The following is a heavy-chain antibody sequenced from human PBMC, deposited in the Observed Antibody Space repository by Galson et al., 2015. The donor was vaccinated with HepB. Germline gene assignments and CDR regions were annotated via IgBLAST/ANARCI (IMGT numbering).Heavy chain of an antibody. J-gene: IGHJ6*02. CDR1: GYTFTSYY. D-gene: IGHD3-10*01. V-gene: IGHV1-46*01. CDR2: INPSGGST. CDR3: AREEDSGTMVRGATSYYYYGMDV. Sequence: SVKVSCKASGYTFTSYYMHWVRQAPGQGLEWMGIINPSGGSTSYAQKFQGRVTMTRDTSTSTVYMELSSLRSEDTAVYYCAREEDSGTMVRGATSYYYYGMDVWGQGTTVTVSS.